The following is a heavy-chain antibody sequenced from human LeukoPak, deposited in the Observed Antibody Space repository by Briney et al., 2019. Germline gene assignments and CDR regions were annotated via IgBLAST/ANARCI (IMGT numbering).Heavy chain of an antibody. CDR2: IYYSGST. J-gene: IGHJ5*02. D-gene: IGHD1-1*01. CDR3: VRHLGANTWMGNWFDP. Sequence: SETLSLTCTVSGGSISSYYWSWIRQPPGEGLEWIGYIYYSGSTYYNPSLKSRVTISVDTSRNQFSLKLNSVTAADTAIYYCVRHLGANTWMGNWFDPWGQGTLVTVSS. CDR1: GGSISSYY. V-gene: IGHV4-59*08.